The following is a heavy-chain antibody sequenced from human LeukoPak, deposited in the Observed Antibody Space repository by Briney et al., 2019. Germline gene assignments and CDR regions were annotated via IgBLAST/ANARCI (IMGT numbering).Heavy chain of an antibody. CDR2: IYYSGST. CDR1: GGSISSYY. CDR3: ARVSPRRLFDY. J-gene: IGHJ4*02. V-gene: IGHV4-59*01. Sequence: NPSETLSLTCTVSGGSISSYYWSWIRQPPGKGLEWIGYIYYSGSTNYNPSLKSRVTISVDTSKNQFSLKLSSVTAADTAVYYCARVSPRRLFDYWGQGTLVTVSS.